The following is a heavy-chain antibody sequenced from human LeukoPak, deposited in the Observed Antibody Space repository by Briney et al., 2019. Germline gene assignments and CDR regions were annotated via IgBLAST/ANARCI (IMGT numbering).Heavy chain of an antibody. Sequence: GGSLRLSCATSGFTFSSYGMSWVRQAPGKGLEWVSNISGLSGRTYYADSVKGRVTISRDNSKNSLSLQMNSLRAEDTAVYYCAKDFGDFFPPRLGSCGHGTLVTVSS. V-gene: IGHV3-23*01. CDR1: GFTFSSYG. J-gene: IGHJ5*01. CDR2: ISGLSGRT. D-gene: IGHD4-17*01. CDR3: AKDFGDFFPPRLGS.